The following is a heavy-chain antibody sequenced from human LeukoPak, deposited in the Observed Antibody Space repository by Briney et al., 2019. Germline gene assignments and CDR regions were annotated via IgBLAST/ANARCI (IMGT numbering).Heavy chain of an antibody. CDR2: IFYRGNT. Sequence: PSETLSLTCTVSGGSITTSNYYWAWIRQPAGRDLEWIGSIFYRGNTFYNPSLKSRVTLSVDTSKKQFSLKLNSVTAADTAMYYCARDVLDCNGGSCYSPGLDYWGQGALVTVSS. J-gene: IGHJ4*02. CDR1: GGSITTSNYY. CDR3: ARDVLDCNGGSCYSPGLDY. V-gene: IGHV4-39*07. D-gene: IGHD2-15*01.